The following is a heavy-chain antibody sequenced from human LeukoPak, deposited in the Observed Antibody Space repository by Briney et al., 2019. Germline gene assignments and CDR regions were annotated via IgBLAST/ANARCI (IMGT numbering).Heavy chain of an antibody. Sequence: GGYLRLSCAASGFTFDDFAMHWLRQAPGKGLEWVSLISGDGGSTYYADSVKGRFTISRDNSKNSLYLQMNSLRTEDTALYYCAKDYYDSSGYSLPGYYYYGMDVWGQGTTVTVSS. CDR1: GFTFDDFA. V-gene: IGHV3-43*02. J-gene: IGHJ6*02. CDR2: ISGDGGST. D-gene: IGHD3-22*01. CDR3: AKDYYDSSGYSLPGYYYYGMDV.